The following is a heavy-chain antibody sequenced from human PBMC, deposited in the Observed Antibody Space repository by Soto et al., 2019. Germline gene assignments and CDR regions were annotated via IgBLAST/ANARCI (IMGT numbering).Heavy chain of an antibody. V-gene: IGHV1-69*02. CDR3: ARARSGTGVGYYYYYYMDV. D-gene: IGHD2-8*02. CDR1: GGAFSSYT. CDR2: IIPILGIA. J-gene: IGHJ6*03. Sequence: SVEVSWKASGGAFSSYTISWVRQAPGQGLEWMGRIIPILGIANYAQKFQGRVTITADKSTSTAYMELSSLRSEDTAVYYCARARSGTGVGYYYYYYMDVWGKGTTVTVSS.